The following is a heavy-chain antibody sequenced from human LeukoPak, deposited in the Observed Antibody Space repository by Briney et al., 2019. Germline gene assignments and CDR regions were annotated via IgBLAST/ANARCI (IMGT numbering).Heavy chain of an antibody. Sequence: GGSLRLSCAASEFTVRTYSMNWVRQAPGKGLEWVSSLRSGNNYDNYAESVKGRFTISRDNAKNSLYLQMNSLRVEDTAVYYCAKEFRGYSGYDSLGYWGQGTLVTVS. CDR3: AKEFRGYSGYDSLGY. D-gene: IGHD5-12*01. CDR2: LRSGNNYD. J-gene: IGHJ4*02. CDR1: EFTVRTYS. V-gene: IGHV3-21*01.